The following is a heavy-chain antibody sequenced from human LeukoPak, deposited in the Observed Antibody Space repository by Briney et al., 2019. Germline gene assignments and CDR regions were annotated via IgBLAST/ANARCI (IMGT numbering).Heavy chain of an antibody. Sequence: GGSLRLSCAASGFTFSSYWVTWVRQAPGKGLEWVANIKQDGTEKYYVDSVRGRFTISRDNAKNSLYLQMNSLRAEDTAVYYCARVNTGAFDIGAQGTMVTVSS. CDR1: GFTFSSYW. D-gene: IGHD2-8*02. CDR3: ARVNTGAFDI. J-gene: IGHJ3*02. CDR2: IKQDGTEK. V-gene: IGHV3-7*01.